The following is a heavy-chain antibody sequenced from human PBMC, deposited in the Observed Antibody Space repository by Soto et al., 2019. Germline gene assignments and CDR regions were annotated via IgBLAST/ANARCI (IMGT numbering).Heavy chain of an antibody. CDR3: ASRNYDLNYYGVFDY. V-gene: IGHV3-7*03. D-gene: IGHD3-22*01. Sequence: GGSLRLSCAASGFTFSSHWMTWVRQAPGKALEWVANINQDGGDKYYVDSVKGRFTISRDNAKNSLFLQMDSLRVEDTAVYYCASRNYDLNYYGVFDYWGQGSLVTVSS. J-gene: IGHJ4*02. CDR1: GFTFSSHW. CDR2: INQDGGDK.